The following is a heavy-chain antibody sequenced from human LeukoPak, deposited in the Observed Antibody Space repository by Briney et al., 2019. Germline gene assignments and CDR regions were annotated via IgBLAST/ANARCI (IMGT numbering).Heavy chain of an antibody. CDR1: GGSISSSSYY. Sequence: SETLSLTCTVSGGSISSSSYYWGWIRQPPGKGLEWIGSTYYSGSTYYNPSLKSRVTISVDTSKNQFSLKLSSVTAADTAVYYCARQHIVVVVAATTRGWFDPWGQGTLVTVSS. V-gene: IGHV4-39*01. J-gene: IGHJ5*02. D-gene: IGHD2-15*01. CDR2: TYYSGST. CDR3: ARQHIVVVVAATTRGWFDP.